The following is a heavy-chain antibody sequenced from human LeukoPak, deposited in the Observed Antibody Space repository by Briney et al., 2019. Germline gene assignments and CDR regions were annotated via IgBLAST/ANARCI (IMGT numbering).Heavy chain of an antibody. CDR3: ARGVSFRMVGTATDFDY. V-gene: IGHV3-21*01. D-gene: IGHD2-21*02. J-gene: IGHJ4*02. CDR1: GFTFSSYS. Sequence: GGSLRLSCAASGFTFSSYSMNWVRQAPGKGLEWVSSISSSSSYIYYADSVKGRFTISRGNAKNSLYLQMNSLRAEDTAVYYCARGVSFRMVGTATDFDYWGQGTLVTVSS. CDR2: ISSSSSYI.